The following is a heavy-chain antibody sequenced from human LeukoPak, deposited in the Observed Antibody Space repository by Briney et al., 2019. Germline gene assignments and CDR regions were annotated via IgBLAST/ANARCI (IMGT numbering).Heavy chain of an antibody. D-gene: IGHD6-13*01. V-gene: IGHV3-23*01. Sequence: GGSLRLSCAASGFTFSSYAMSWVRQAPGKGLEWVSAISDSSDITHYTDSVKGRFTISRDNSRNTLYLQMNSLRAEDTAVCYCAKDSRSLAAAGEVDYWGQGTLVTVSS. CDR3: AKDSRSLAAAGEVDY. CDR1: GFTFSSYA. J-gene: IGHJ4*02. CDR2: ISDSSDIT.